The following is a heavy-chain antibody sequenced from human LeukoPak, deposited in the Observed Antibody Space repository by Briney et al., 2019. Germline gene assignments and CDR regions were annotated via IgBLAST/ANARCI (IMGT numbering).Heavy chain of an antibody. CDR1: GYTFTSNY. CDR2: IYPRDGST. CDR3: VRDGGVAVAGSQFDP. Sequence: ASVKVSCKASGYTFTSNYIHWVRQALGQGLEWMGMIYPRDGSTSYAQKFQGRVTMTRDTSTSTVYMELSSLRSEDTAVYYCVRDGGVAVAGSQFDPWGQGTLVTVSS. V-gene: IGHV1-46*01. D-gene: IGHD6-19*01. J-gene: IGHJ5*02.